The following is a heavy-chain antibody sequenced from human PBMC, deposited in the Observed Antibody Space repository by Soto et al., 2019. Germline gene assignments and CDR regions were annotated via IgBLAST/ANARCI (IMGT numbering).Heavy chain of an antibody. CDR2: SYYSGTT. V-gene: IGHV4-39*01. CDR1: GASISVHSYY. CDR3: KRRYKWNDNYFDP. D-gene: IGHD1-20*01. J-gene: IGHJ5*02. Sequence: SETLSLTCTVSGASISVHSYYWTWIRQPPGKGLEWIGSSYYSGTTYFNPSLKSRATISVDTSKNQFSLRLTSVTAADTAIYYCKRRYKWNDNYFDPWGPGALVTVSS.